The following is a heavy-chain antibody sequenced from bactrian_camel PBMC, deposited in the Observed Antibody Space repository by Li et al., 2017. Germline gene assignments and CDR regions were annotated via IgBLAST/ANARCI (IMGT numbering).Heavy chain of an antibody. J-gene: IGHJ4*01. CDR3: AAPLGATTRELNY. CDR1: GFTFNSAD. D-gene: IGHD5*01. Sequence: DVQLVESGGGSVQAGETLRLSCTASGFTFNSADMSWVRQAPGKGLEWVSAINSGASSTYYADSVEGRFTISRDNAKNTVYLQMNVLQPEDTGMYYCAAPLGATTRELNYWGQGTQVTVS. CDR2: INSGASST. V-gene: IGHV3S40*01.